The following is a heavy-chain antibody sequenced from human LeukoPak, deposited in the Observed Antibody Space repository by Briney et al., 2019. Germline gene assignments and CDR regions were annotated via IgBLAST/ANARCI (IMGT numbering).Heavy chain of an antibody. D-gene: IGHD3-10*01. CDR2: ISGSGGST. Sequence: PGGSLRLSCAASGFTFSSYVMSWVRQAPGKGLEWVSAISGSGGSTYYADSVKGRFTISRDNSKNTLYLQMNSLRAEDTAVYYCAKDPNGSGSYYSDYWGQGTPVTVSS. V-gene: IGHV3-23*01. J-gene: IGHJ4*02. CDR1: GFTFSSYV. CDR3: AKDPNGSGSYYSDY.